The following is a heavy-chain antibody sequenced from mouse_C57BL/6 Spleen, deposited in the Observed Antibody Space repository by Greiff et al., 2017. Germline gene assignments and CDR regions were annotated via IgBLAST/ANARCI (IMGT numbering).Heavy chain of an antibody. D-gene: IGHD1-1*01. CDR2: INPGSGGT. CDR1: GYAFTNYL. J-gene: IGHJ4*01. CDR3: ARDYYCGSSYYAMDY. Sequence: VQLQQSGAELVRPGTSVKVSCKASGYAFTNYLIEWVKQRPGQGLEWIGVINPGSGGTNYNEKFKGKATLTADKSSSTAYMQLSSLTSEDSAVSVCARDYYCGSSYYAMDYWGQGTAVTVSS. V-gene: IGHV1-54*01.